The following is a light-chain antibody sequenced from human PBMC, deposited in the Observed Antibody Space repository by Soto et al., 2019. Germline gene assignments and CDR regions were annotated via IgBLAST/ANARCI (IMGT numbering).Light chain of an antibody. V-gene: IGKV1-27*01. Sequence: DIQMTQSPSSLSASVGDRVTITCRASQGIGDSLAWYQQKPGKVPKLLMFGASTLHSVVPSRFSGSGSGTDFSRTISSLQPEDVATYYCQKYGSAPGTFGPGTKLDI. CDR3: QKYGSAPGT. J-gene: IGKJ3*01. CDR1: QGIGDS. CDR2: GAS.